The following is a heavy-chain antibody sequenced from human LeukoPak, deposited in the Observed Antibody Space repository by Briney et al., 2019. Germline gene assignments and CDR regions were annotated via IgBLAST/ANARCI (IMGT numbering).Heavy chain of an antibody. CDR1: GFTFSSYS. V-gene: IGHV3-21*01. Sequence: GXXLRLSCAASGFTFSSYSINWVRQAPGKGLEWVSSIDSSSSSIYYADSVNRRFTISRDNAKNSLFLQMNSLRVEDTAVYYCARPGITGTMGYGAFDIWGQGTRVTVSS. CDR2: IDSSSSSI. J-gene: IGHJ3*02. CDR3: ARPGITGTMGYGAFDI. D-gene: IGHD1-7*01.